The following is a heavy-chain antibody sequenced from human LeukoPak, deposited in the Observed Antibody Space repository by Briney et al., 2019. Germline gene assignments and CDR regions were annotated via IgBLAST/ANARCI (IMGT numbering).Heavy chain of an antibody. CDR3: ARTYGDYAHLDF. Sequence: GGSLRLSCTASGFTLNNYAMTWVRQAPGKGLEWVSAISGNAARTYYTDSVKGRFTISRDNSKNTLYLQMNSLRAEATAIYYCARTYGDYAHLDFWGQGTLVTVSS. D-gene: IGHD4-17*01. CDR1: GFTLNNYA. CDR2: ISGNAART. V-gene: IGHV3-23*01. J-gene: IGHJ4*02.